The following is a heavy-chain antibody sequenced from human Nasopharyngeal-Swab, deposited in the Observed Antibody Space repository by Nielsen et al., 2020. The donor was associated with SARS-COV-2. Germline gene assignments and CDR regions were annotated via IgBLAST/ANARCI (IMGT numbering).Heavy chain of an antibody. J-gene: IGHJ5*02. V-gene: IGHV4-30-4*01. CDR2: IYYSGST. D-gene: IGHD3-22*01. Sequence: WIRQPPGKGLEWIGYIYYSGSTYYNPSLKSRVTISVDTSKNQFSLKLSSVTAADTAVYYCARGVRGIVVVKDWFDLWGQGTLVTVSS. CDR3: ARGVRGIVVVKDWFDL.